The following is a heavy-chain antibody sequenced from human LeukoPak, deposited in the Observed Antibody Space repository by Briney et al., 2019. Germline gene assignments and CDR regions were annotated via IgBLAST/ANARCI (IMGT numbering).Heavy chain of an antibody. V-gene: IGHV1-18*01. D-gene: IGHD3-22*01. CDR1: GYTFTSYG. J-gene: IGHJ4*02. CDR2: ISAYNGDT. Sequence: ASVKVSCKASGYTFTSYGITWVRQAPGQGLEWMGWISAYNGDTNYEQKLQGRVTMTTETSTSTAYMELRSLRSNDTAVYYCASNTGSDSSGYAYWGQGTLVTVSS. CDR3: ASNTGSDSSGYAY.